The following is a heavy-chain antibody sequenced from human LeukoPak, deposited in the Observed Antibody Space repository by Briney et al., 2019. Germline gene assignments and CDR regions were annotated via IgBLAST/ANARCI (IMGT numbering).Heavy chain of an antibody. CDR3: ARVGNYNYVWGSYRLLDY. Sequence: PAETLSLTCTVSGGSISSGSYYWSWIRQPAGKGLEWIGRIYTSGSTNYNPSLKSRVTISVDTSKNQFSLKLSSVTAADTAVYYCARVGNYNYVWGSYRLLDYWGQGTLVTVSS. CDR2: IYTSGST. J-gene: IGHJ4*02. CDR1: GGSISSGSYY. D-gene: IGHD3-16*02. V-gene: IGHV4-61*02.